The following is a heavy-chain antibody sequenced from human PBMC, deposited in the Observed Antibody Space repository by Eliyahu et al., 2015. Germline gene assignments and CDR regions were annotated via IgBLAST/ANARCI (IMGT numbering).Heavy chain of an antibody. D-gene: IGHD2-2*01. CDR1: GGSISSSSYY. Sequence: QLQLQESGPGLVKPSETLSLTCTVSGGSISSSSYYWGWXRQPPGKGLEWIGSIYYSGSTYYNPSLKSRVTISVDTSKNQFSLKLSSVTAADTAVYYFARQGSVGRTDAFDIWGQGTMVTVSS. CDR2: IYYSGST. J-gene: IGHJ3*02. CDR3: ARQGSVGRTDAFDI. V-gene: IGHV4-39*01.